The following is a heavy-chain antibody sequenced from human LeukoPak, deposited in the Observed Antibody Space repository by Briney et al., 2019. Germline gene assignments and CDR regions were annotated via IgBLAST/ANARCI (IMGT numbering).Heavy chain of an antibody. D-gene: IGHD4/OR15-4a*01. CDR2: ITSDGRST. Sequence: GGSLSLSCSASGFTFSAYAMNWVRQAPGKGPEFVSAITSDGRSTYYADSVRGRFTISRDNSENTLYLQMSSVRPEDTAVYYCVRDLTWGQGTLVTVSS. CDR3: VRDLT. J-gene: IGHJ4*02. V-gene: IGHV3-64D*06. CDR1: GFTFSAYA.